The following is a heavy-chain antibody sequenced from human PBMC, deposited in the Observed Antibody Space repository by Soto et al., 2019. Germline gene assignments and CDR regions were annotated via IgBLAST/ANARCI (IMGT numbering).Heavy chain of an antibody. J-gene: IGHJ5*02. CDR1: GGSFSGYY. Sequence: SETLSLTCAVYGGSFSGYYWSWIRQPPGKGLEWIGEINHSGSTNYNPSLKSRVTISVDTSKNQFSLKLSSVTAEDTAVYYCARDGYCSGGSCPGGFDPWGQGTLVTVSS. D-gene: IGHD2-15*01. CDR3: ARDGYCSGGSCPGGFDP. CDR2: INHSGST. V-gene: IGHV4-34*01.